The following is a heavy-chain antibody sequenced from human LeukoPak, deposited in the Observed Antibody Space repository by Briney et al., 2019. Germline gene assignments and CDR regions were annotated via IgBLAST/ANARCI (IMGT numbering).Heavy chain of an antibody. V-gene: IGHV3-48*03. J-gene: IGHJ3*02. CDR1: GFTFSYYE. Sequence: GGSLRLSCAVSGFTFSYYEMNWVRQAPGKGLEWVSYISSSGSTIYYADSVKGRFTISRDNAKNSLYLQMNSLRAEDTAVYYCARESQSAYYFDSSGYEDAFDIWGQGTMVTVSS. D-gene: IGHD3-22*01. CDR2: ISSSGSTI. CDR3: ARESQSAYYFDSSGYEDAFDI.